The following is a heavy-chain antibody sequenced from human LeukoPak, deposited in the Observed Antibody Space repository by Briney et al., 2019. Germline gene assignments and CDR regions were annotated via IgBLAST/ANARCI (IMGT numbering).Heavy chain of an antibody. CDR2: ISSSSNTYI. Sequence: PGGSLRLSCAGSGFNFIDNSMHWVRQAPGKGLEWVSSISSSSNTYIYYRDSVKGRFTISRDNAKNSLFLQMNSLRAEDTAVYYCARGYCSGTNCYMFASWGQGTRVTVSS. V-gene: IGHV3-21*01. D-gene: IGHD2-2*02. CDR3: ARGYCSGTNCYMFAS. J-gene: IGHJ4*02. CDR1: GFNFIDNS.